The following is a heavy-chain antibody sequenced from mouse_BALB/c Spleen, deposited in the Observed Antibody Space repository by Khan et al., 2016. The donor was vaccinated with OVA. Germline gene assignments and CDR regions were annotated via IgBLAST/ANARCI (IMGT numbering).Heavy chain of an antibody. D-gene: IGHD2-1*01. CDR3: ARSGGNFHWYFDV. CDR1: GFTFSSFG. Sequence: LVESGGGLVQPGGSRKLSCAASGFTFSSFGMHWVRPAPKKGLEWVAYISSGSSTIYYVATVKGRFTISRDNPKNTLILQMTSLRSEDTDMYYCARSGGNFHWYFDVWGAGTSVTVSS. CDR2: ISSGSSTI. V-gene: IGHV5-17*02. J-gene: IGHJ1*01.